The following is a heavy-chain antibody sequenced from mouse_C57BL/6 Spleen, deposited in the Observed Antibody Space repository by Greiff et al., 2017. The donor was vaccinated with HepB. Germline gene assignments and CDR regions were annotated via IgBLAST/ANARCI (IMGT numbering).Heavy chain of an antibody. CDR1: GFTFSDFY. J-gene: IGHJ4*01. CDR3: ARDAKRYYGNYVAMSD. Sequence: EVQGVESGGGLVQSGRSLRLSCATSGFTFSDFYMAWVRQAPGKGLEGIAASRNKANDYTTEYSAYVKGRLIVFRDTSQSILYLQMKALRAEDTALYDCARDAKRYYGNYVAMSDWGQGTSVTVAS. CDR2: SRNKANDYTT. D-gene: IGHD2-1*01. V-gene: IGHV7-1*01.